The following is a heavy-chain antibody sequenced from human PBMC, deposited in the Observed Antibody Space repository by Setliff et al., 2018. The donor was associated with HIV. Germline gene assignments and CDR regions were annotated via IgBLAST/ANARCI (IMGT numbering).Heavy chain of an antibody. CDR2: IYTSRGT. CDR1: GGSISGYH. CDR3: AKSPGFTGYGGSG. V-gene: IGHV4-4*09. D-gene: IGHD5-12*01. J-gene: IGHJ4*02. Sequence: SETLSLTCTVSGGSISGYHWNWLRQTPGKGLEWIGYIYTSRGTNYNHSLRTRVIISVDTSKNQFSLKLTSVTAADTAVYYCAKSPGFTGYGGSGWGQGTLVTVSS.